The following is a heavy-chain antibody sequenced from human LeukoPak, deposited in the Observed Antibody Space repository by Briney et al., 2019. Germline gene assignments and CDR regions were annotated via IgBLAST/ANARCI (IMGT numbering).Heavy chain of an antibody. CDR3: ARFRNYDVLTGYYGPVWFDP. CDR1: GGSFSSYY. V-gene: IGHV4-34*01. Sequence: PPETLSLTCAVSGGSFSSYYYSWIRQPPGKGLEWIGEISPSGSTNYKPSLKSRVTISIDTSKNQFSLNVSSVTAADTAVYYCARFRNYDVLTGYYGPVWFDPWGHGTLVTVSS. D-gene: IGHD3-9*01. J-gene: IGHJ5*02. CDR2: ISPSGST.